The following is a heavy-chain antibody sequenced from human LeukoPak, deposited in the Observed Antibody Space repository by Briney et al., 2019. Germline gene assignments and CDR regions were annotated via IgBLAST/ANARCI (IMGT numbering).Heavy chain of an antibody. J-gene: IGHJ4*02. V-gene: IGHV3-23*01. CDR2: VRGSDAGT. CDR1: GFTSSSYA. CDR3: AKNRGGSYYSGSDY. Sequence: HSGGSLRLSCAASGFTSSSYAMNWVRQAPGKGLEWVSAVRGSDAGTSYADSVKGRFTISRDNSKNTLYLQMNSLRAEDTAVYYCAKNRGGSYYSGSDYWGQGTLVTVSS. D-gene: IGHD1-26*01.